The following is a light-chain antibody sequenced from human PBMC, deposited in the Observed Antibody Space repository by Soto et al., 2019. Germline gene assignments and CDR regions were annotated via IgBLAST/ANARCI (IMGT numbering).Light chain of an antibody. Sequence: DIQMTQSPSSLSASVGDRVTITCRASQSISSYLNWYQQKPGKAPTLLIYAASSLQSGVPSRFSGSGSGTDFTLTISSLQPEYFATYYCQQSYRTLWTFGQGTKVEIK. J-gene: IGKJ1*01. CDR1: QSISSY. CDR2: AAS. V-gene: IGKV1-39*01. CDR3: QQSYRTLWT.